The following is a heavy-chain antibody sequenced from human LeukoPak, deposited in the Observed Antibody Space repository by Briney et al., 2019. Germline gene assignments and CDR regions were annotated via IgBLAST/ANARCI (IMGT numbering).Heavy chain of an antibody. V-gene: IGHV3-74*01. CDR3: ARGHSSGYYTDY. D-gene: IGHD6-19*01. CDR2: IYDDGSRI. J-gene: IGHJ4*02. CDR1: GFTFSSHW. Sequence: GGSLRLFCVASGFTFSSHWMHWVRQAPGKGLVWVSRIYDDGSRINYADSVKGRLTISRDNAKNTLYLHLHSLRAEDTAVYYCARGHSSGYYTDYWGQGNLVTVSS.